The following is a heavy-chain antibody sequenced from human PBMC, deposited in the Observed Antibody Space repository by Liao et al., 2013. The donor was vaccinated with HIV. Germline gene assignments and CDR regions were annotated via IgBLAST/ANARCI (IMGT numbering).Heavy chain of an antibody. CDR2: IYHSGSA. D-gene: IGHD3-10*02. CDR1: GGSIGNYY. CDR3: ARDSLLFGEPLDY. V-gene: IGHV4-59*01. J-gene: IGHJ4*02. Sequence: QVQLQESGPGLVKPSETLSLTCTVSGGSIGNYYWTWIRQTPGRGLEWLGYIYHSGSAKYNPSLQSRVALSLDAAKNQFSLTLKFVTAADTAIYYCARDSLLFGEPLDYWGQGTLVTVS.